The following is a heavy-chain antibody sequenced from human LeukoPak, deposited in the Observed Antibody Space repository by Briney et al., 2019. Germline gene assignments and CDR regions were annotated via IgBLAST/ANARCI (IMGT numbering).Heavy chain of an antibody. Sequence: GESLKISCKGSGYNFTSYWIGWVRQMPGKGLEWMGIIYPGDSDTRYSPSFQGQVTISADKSISTAYLQWSSLKASDTAMYYCARRASSLEWLLEDDYWGQGTLVTVSS. CDR3: ARRASSLEWLLEDDY. J-gene: IGHJ4*02. V-gene: IGHV5-51*01. CDR2: IYPGDSDT. D-gene: IGHD3-3*01. CDR1: GYNFTSYW.